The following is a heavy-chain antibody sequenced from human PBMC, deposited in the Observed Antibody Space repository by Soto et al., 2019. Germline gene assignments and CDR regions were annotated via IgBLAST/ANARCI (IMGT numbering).Heavy chain of an antibody. D-gene: IGHD3-22*01. CDR1: GGSISSSSYY. V-gene: IGHV4-39*01. Sequence: QLQLQESGPGLVKPSETLSLTCTVSGGSISSSSYYWGWIRQPPGKGLEWIGSIYYSGSTYYNPSLKSRVTISVDTSKNQFSLKLSSVTAADTAVYYCASLTMIVVGGVRYWGQGTLVTVSS. J-gene: IGHJ4*02. CDR3: ASLTMIVVGGVRY. CDR2: IYYSGST.